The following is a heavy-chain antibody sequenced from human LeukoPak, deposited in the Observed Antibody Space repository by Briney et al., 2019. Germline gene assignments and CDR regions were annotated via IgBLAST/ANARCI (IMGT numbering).Heavy chain of an antibody. V-gene: IGHV1-69*04. CDR3: AREWSKRIPGIAVAGPLNAFDI. D-gene: IGHD6-19*01. J-gene: IGHJ3*02. CDR2: IIPILGIA. Sequence: GASVKVSCKASGGTFSSYAISWVRQAPGQGLEWMGRIIPILGIANYARKFQGRVTITADKSTSTAYMELSSLRSEDTAVYYCAREWSKRIPGIAVAGPLNAFDIWGQGTMVTVSS. CDR1: GGTFSSYA.